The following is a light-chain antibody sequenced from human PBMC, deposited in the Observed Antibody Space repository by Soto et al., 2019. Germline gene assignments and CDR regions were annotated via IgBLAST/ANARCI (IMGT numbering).Light chain of an antibody. CDR2: GAS. CDR3: QQYGSSRT. V-gene: IGKV3-20*01. CDR1: QSVSSN. Sequence: EIVMTQSPATLSVSQGERATLSCRASQSVSSNLAWYQQKPGQAPRLLIYGASSRATGIPDRFSGSGSGTDFTLTISRLEPEDFAVYYCQQYGSSRTFGQGTKVDIK. J-gene: IGKJ1*01.